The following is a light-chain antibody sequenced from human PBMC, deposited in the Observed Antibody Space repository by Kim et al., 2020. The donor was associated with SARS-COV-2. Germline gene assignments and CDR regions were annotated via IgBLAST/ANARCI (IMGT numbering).Light chain of an antibody. V-gene: IGLV1-51*01. CDR1: SSNIGSNY. J-gene: IGLJ3*02. CDR2: DNN. CDR3: GAWDSSLTPGGV. Sequence: QKVPISCSGSSSNIGSNYVSWYQQLPGTAPKLIIFDNNRRPSGIPGRFSGSKSGSSATLVITGLQTGDEADYYCGAWDSSLTPGGVFGGGTQLTVL.